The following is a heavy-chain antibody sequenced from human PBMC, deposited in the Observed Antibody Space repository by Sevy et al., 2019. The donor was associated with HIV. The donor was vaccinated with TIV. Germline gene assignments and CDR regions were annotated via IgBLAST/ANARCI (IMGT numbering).Heavy chain of an antibody. V-gene: IGHV3-23*01. D-gene: IGHD3-9*01. CDR2: ISASGGST. CDR1: GFTFSSYV. Sequence: GGSLRLSCTASGFTFSSYVISWVRQAPGKGLEWVSTISASGGSTYYADSVKGRFTISRDNSKKNVYLDMNILRAEDTAIFYCAKEETTGYIWGQGTLVTVSS. CDR3: AKEETTGYI. J-gene: IGHJ4*02.